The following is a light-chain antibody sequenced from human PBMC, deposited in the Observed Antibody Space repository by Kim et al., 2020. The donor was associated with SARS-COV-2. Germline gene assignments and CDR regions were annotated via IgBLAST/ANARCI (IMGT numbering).Light chain of an antibody. CDR3: QQYDILPLS. J-gene: IGKJ4*01. V-gene: IGKV1-12*01. CDR2: AAS. Sequence: DIQMTQSPSSVSASVGDRVTITCQASQDIIDSLAWYQQKPGKAPKVLIYAASSLETGVPSRFSGSGSGTNFTLTISSLQPEDFASYYCQQYDILPLSFGGGTKVDIK. CDR1: QDIIDS.